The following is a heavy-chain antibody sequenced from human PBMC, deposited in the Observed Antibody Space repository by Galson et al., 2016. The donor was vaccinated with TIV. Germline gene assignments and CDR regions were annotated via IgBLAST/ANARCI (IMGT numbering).Heavy chain of an antibody. J-gene: IGHJ4*02. CDR3: ARAGYGEWAYFDY. V-gene: IGHV1-69*06. Sequence: SVKVSCKAPEGTFFSHGISWVRQAPGQGLEWMGGIMPIFGSTNYARRFRGRVTITADKSTTTAYMELSSLRSEETALYYCARAGYGEWAYFDYWGQGALVTVSS. CDR1: EGTFFSHG. D-gene: IGHD3-9*01. CDR2: IMPIFGST.